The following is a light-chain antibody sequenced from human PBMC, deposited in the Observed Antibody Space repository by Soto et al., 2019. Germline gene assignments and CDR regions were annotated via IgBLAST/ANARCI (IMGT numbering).Light chain of an antibody. J-gene: IGKJ1*01. CDR2: GAS. V-gene: IGKV3-15*01. CDR3: QQYKNWPPKT. Sequence: IVMTHSPLSLPVTHVEPASISCRSSQSVSSNLAWYQQTPGQAPRLLIYGASTRATGIPARFSGSGSGTEFTLTISRLQSEDLAVYYCQQYKNWPPKTFGQGTKVDIK. CDR1: QSVSSN.